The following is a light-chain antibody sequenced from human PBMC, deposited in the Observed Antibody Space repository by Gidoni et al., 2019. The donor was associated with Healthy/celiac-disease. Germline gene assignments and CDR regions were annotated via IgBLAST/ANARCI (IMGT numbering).Light chain of an antibody. Sequence: QSALTQPASVSGPPGQSITISCTGTSSDVGGYNYVSWYQQHPGKAPKLMIYAVSNRPSGVSNRFAGSKSGNTASLTISGLQAEDEADYYCSSYTSSSTWVFGGGTKLTVL. V-gene: IGLV2-14*01. CDR3: SSYTSSSTWV. CDR1: SSDVGGYNY. J-gene: IGLJ3*02. CDR2: AVS.